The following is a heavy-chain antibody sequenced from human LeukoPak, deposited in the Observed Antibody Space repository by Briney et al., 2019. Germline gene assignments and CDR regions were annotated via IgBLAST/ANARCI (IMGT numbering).Heavy chain of an antibody. CDR1: GGSISSSNW. D-gene: IGHD3-22*01. Sequence: SETLSLTCAVSGGSISSSNWWSWVRQPPGKGLEWIGEIYHSGSTNYNPSLKSRVTISVDKSKNQFSLKLSSVTAADTAVYYCARHNRDSPLSSGYYLGYAPGPYYFDYWGQGTLVTVSS. V-gene: IGHV4-4*02. J-gene: IGHJ4*02. CDR2: IYHSGST. CDR3: ARHNRDSPLSSGYYLGYAPGPYYFDY.